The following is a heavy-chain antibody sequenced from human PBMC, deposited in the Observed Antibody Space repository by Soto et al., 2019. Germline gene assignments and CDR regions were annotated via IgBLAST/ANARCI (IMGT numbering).Heavy chain of an antibody. V-gene: IGHV3-30*18. CDR3: AKEMFPRTVLDSSSPWGDF. J-gene: IGHJ4*02. D-gene: IGHD2-15*01. CDR2: ISYGGSHK. Sequence: GESLSLSCTASGFTFSEYGIHWVRQAPGKGLEWVAVISYGGSHKYYAGSVKGRFTISRDDSKNTVYLQMNSLKTDDTAVYYCAKEMFPRTVLDSSSPWGDFWGRGSLVTVSS. CDR1: GFTFSEYG.